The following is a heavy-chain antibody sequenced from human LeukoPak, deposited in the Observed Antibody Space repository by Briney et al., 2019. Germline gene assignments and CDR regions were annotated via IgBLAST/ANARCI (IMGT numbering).Heavy chain of an antibody. Sequence: SVKVSCKASGGTFSSYAISWVRQAPGQGLEWMGGIIPIFGTANYAQKFQGRVTITADKSTSTAYMELSSLRSEDTAVYYCARDGGGTVTKYYFDYWGQGTLVTVSS. J-gene: IGHJ4*02. CDR1: GGTFSSYA. CDR2: IIPIFGTA. D-gene: IGHD4-17*01. V-gene: IGHV1-69*06. CDR3: ARDGGGTVTKYYFDY.